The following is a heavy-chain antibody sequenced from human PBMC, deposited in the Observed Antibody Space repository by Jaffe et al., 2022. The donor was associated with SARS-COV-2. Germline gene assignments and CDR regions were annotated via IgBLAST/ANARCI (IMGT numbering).Heavy chain of an antibody. CDR3: ARHSIYRLTSGWFDP. D-gene: IGHD2-2*02. J-gene: IGHJ5*02. V-gene: IGHV4-39*01. Sequence: QLQLQESGPGLVKPSETLSLTCTVSGGSISSSSYYWGWIRQPPGKGLEWIGSIYYSGSTSYNPSLKSRVTVSVDTSKNQFSLKLSSVTAADTAVYYCARHSIYRLTSGWFDPWGQGTLVTVSS. CDR1: GGSISSSSYY. CDR2: IYYSGST.